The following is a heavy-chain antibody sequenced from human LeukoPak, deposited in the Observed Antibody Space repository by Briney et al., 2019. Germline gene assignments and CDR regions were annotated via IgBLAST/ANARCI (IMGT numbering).Heavy chain of an antibody. CDR2: IYTSGST. Sequence: PSGTLSLTCAVSGGSISSGSYYWSWIRQPAGKGLEWIGRIYTSGSTNYNPSLKSRVTISVDTSKNQFSLKLSSVTAADTAVYYCARGGWYDVVGAFDIWGQGTMVTVSS. CDR1: GGSISSGSYY. V-gene: IGHV4-61*02. J-gene: IGHJ3*02. CDR3: ARGGWYDVVGAFDI. D-gene: IGHD2-21*01.